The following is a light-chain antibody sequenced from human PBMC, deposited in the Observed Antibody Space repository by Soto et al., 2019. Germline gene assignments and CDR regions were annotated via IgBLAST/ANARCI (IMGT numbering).Light chain of an antibody. CDR2: DAS. Sequence: EIVLTQSPATLSLSPGERATLSCRASQSVSSYLAWYQQKPGQAPRLLIYDASNRATGITARFSGSGSGTDFTRTISSLEPEDFAVYYCQQRSNWPPGLTFGQGTRLEIK. V-gene: IGKV3-11*01. CDR3: QQRSNWPPGLT. J-gene: IGKJ5*01. CDR1: QSVSSY.